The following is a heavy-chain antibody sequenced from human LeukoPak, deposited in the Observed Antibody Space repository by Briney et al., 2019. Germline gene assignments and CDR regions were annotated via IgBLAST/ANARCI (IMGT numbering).Heavy chain of an antibody. CDR1: GGSFSGYY. CDR3: ARGLERRFNWFDP. Sequence: SETLSLTCAVYGGSFSGYYWSWIRQPPGKGLEWIGEINHSGSTNYNPSLKSRVTISVDTSKNQFSLKLSSVTAADTAVYYCARGLERRFNWFDPWGQGTLVTLSS. V-gene: IGHV4-34*01. D-gene: IGHD1-1*01. CDR2: INHSGST. J-gene: IGHJ5*02.